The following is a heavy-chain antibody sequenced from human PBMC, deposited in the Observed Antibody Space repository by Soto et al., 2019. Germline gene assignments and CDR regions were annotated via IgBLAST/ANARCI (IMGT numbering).Heavy chain of an antibody. CDR1: GGSISSYY. CDR3: ARNVGGFLEWLLD. CDR2: IYYSEST. J-gene: IGHJ4*02. V-gene: IGHV4-59*01. Sequence: PSETLSLTCTVTGGSISSYYWSWIRQPPGKGLEWIGYIYYSESTNYNPSLKSRVTISVDTSKNQFSLKLSSVTAADTAVYYCARNVGGFLEWLLDWGQGTLVTVSS. D-gene: IGHD3-3*01.